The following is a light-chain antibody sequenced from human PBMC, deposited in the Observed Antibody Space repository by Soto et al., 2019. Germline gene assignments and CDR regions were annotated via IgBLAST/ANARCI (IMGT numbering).Light chain of an antibody. Sequence: QPVLTQPASVSGSPGQSITISCTGTSSDVGGYNYVSWYQQHPGKSPKLMIYDVSNRPSGVSNRFSGSKSGNTASLTISGLQAEDEADYYCISYTSSSVVFGGGTKLTVL. CDR2: DVS. V-gene: IGLV2-14*01. J-gene: IGLJ2*01. CDR3: ISYTSSSVV. CDR1: SSDVGGYNY.